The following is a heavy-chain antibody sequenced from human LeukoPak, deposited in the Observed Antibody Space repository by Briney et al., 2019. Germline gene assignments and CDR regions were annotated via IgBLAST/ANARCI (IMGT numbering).Heavy chain of an antibody. V-gene: IGHV3-30*18. J-gene: IGHJ4*02. CDR3: AKDGAHRVN. CDR2: ISYDGSNK. D-gene: IGHD3-16*01. CDR1: GFTFSSYG. Sequence: GGSLRLSCAASGFTFSSYGMHWVRQAPGKGLEWVAVISYDGSNKYYADSVKGRFTISRDNSRNTLYLQMNSLRAEDTAVYYCAKDGAHRVNWGQGTLVTVSS.